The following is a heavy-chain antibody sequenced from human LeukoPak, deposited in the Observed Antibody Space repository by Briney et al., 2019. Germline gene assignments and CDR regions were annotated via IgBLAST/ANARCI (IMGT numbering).Heavy chain of an antibody. V-gene: IGHV4-59*01. CDR3: ARGDIYLDH. J-gene: IGHJ4*02. D-gene: IGHD2-15*01. CDR2: IDYRRSP. CDR1: GDSMSPYY. Sequence: SETLSLTCSVSGDSMSPYYWTWIRQPPGKGLEWIGYIDYRRSPTYIPSLNSRVTISLDTAKNQLSLKLTSVTAADTAMYFCARGDIYLDHWGQGILVTVS.